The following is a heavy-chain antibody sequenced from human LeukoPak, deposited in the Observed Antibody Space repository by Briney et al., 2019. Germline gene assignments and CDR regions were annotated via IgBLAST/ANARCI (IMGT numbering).Heavy chain of an antibody. CDR3: ARVEYYDFWSGYYDYYFDY. CDR1: GYTFTSYD. D-gene: IGHD3-3*01. V-gene: IGHV1-8*01. Sequence: ASVKVSCKASGYTFTSYDINWVRQATGQGLEWMGWVNPNSGNTGYAQKFQGRVTMTRNTSISTAYMELSSLRSEDTAVYYCARVEYYDFWSGYYDYYFDYWGQGTLVTVSS. CDR2: VNPNSGNT. J-gene: IGHJ4*02.